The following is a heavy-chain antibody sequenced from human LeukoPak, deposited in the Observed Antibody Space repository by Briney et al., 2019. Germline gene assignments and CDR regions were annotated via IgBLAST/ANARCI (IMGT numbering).Heavy chain of an antibody. D-gene: IGHD6-13*01. CDR2: INPNSGGT. J-gene: IGHJ6*02. CDR3: ARGSWYDYYGMDV. Sequence: ASVKVSCKASGYTFTGYYMHWVRQAPGQGLGWMGWINPNSGGTNYAQKFQGWVTMTRDTSISTAYMELSRLRSDDTAVYYCARGSWYDYYGMDVWGQGTTVTVSS. CDR1: GYTFTGYY. V-gene: IGHV1-2*04.